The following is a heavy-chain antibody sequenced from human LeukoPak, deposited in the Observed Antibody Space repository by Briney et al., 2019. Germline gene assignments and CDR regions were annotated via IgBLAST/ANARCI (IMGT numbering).Heavy chain of an antibody. D-gene: IGHD2-2*01. CDR2: ISGSGDTT. CDR1: GFTFSSYA. CDR3: AREVPALDY. V-gene: IGHV3-23*01. Sequence: GGSLRLSCAASGFTFSSYAMSWVRQAPGKGLEWVSTISGSGDTTYYADSVKGRFTISRDNSKNTVYLQMNGLRAEGTAIYYCAREVPALDYWGQGTLVTVSS. J-gene: IGHJ4*02.